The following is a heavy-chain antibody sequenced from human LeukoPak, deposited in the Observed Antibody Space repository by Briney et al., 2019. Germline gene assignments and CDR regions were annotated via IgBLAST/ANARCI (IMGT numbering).Heavy chain of an antibody. D-gene: IGHD2-2*01. J-gene: IGHJ6*03. CDR3: ARGLQYQLLKALGYYYMDV. CDR2: IIPISGKT. Sequence: GASVKVSCKASGDTFSSHAIAWVRQAPGQGPEWMGGIIPISGKTNYAQKFQGRVTITTDESTSTAYIELSRLTSDDAAVYYCARGLQYQLLKALGYYYMDVWGEGTTVTVSS. V-gene: IGHV1-69*05. CDR1: GDTFSSHA.